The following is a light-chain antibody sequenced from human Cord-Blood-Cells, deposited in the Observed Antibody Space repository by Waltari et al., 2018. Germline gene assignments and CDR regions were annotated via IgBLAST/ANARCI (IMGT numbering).Light chain of an antibody. J-gene: IGKJ1*01. Sequence: IVMTQSPATLSVSPGERATLSCRASQSVSSNLAWYQQKPGQAPRLLIYGASTRATGIPARCSGSGSGTEFTLTISSLQSEDFAVYYCQQYNNWPRTYGQGTKVEI. CDR3: QQYNNWPRT. CDR1: QSVSSN. CDR2: GAS. V-gene: IGKV3-15*01.